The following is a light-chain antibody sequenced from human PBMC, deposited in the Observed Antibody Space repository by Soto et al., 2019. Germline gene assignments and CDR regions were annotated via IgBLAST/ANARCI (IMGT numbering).Light chain of an antibody. J-gene: IGKJ2*01. Sequence: ETVLTQSPATLSLSPGERATLSCRASQSVSNYLSWYQQKPGQAPRLLMYETSKRATGIPARFSGSGSGTDFTLTIRSREPEDFAIYYCQHRNRWLRTFGQGTKVEIK. CDR3: QHRNRWLRT. CDR2: ETS. V-gene: IGKV3-11*01. CDR1: QSVSNY.